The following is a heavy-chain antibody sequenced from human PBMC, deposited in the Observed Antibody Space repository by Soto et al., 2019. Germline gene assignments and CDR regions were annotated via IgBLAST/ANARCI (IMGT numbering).Heavy chain of an antibody. V-gene: IGHV4-39*01. CDR3: ARADGFVVVTPFMDY. D-gene: IGHD3-3*01. CDR1: GDSISSGRYH. Sequence: QLELQESGPGLVKPSETLSLICTVSGDSISSGRYHWGWIRQPPGKGLEFIAIIHYTGNTHYNPSLRSRVTIVVDTSKSPFSLRLSSVTAADTAVYYCARADGFVVVTPFMDYWGQGTLVTVSS. CDR2: IHYTGNT. J-gene: IGHJ4*02.